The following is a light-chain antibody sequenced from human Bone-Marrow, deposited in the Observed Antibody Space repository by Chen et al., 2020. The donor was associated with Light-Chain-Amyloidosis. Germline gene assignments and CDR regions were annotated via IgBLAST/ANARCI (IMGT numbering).Light chain of an antibody. Sequence: QSALTQPPSVSGSPGQSVTISCTGTSSYIGNWNRVSWYQQPPGTAPKLMIYEVSNRPSGVPDRFSGSKSGNTASLTISGLQAEDEANYYCSSFTNSNTWVFGGGTRLTVL. J-gene: IGLJ3*02. CDR3: SSFTNSNTWV. V-gene: IGLV2-18*02. CDR1: SSYIGNWNR. CDR2: EVS.